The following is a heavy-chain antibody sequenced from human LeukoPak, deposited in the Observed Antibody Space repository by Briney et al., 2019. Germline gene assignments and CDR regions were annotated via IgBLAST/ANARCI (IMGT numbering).Heavy chain of an antibody. CDR3: ARTFRIVGGGVFDY. V-gene: IGHV3-7*01. D-gene: IGHD1-26*01. J-gene: IGHJ4*02. CDR2: IKHDGSEK. CDR1: GFTFSIYW. Sequence: PGGSLRLSCAASGFTFSIYWMSWVRQAPGKGLEWVANIKHDGSEKYYVDSVKGRFTISRDNAKNSLFLQMNSLRAEDTAVYYCARTFRIVGGGVFDYWGQGTLVSVSS.